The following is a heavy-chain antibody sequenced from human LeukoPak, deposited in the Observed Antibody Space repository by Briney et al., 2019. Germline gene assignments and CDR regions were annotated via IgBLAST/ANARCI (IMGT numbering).Heavy chain of an antibody. D-gene: IGHD3-10*01. CDR1: GFTLSRYG. V-gene: IGHV3-33*01. CDR2: IRYDGTEQ. CDR3: ARDVWLGQNRFFDY. J-gene: IGHJ4*02. Sequence: GGSLRLSCAGSGFTLSRYGIHWVRQAPGKGLQWVAVIRYDGTEQSYADSVKGRFTVSRDNSKNTVYLQMNSLRAEDTATYYCARDVWLGQNRFFDYWGQGTLVTVSS.